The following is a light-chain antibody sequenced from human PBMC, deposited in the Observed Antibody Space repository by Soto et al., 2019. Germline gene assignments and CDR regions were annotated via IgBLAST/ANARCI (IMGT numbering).Light chain of an antibody. J-gene: IGKJ1*01. CDR2: SAS. CDR1: QSISSY. Sequence: DIQMTQSPSSLSASVGDRVTITCRASQSISSYLNWYQQKPGKAPKVLISSASRLQSGVSSRFSGSGSGTHFTLTISSLRPEDSATYYCLQGYNTFWTFGQGTKVDIK. V-gene: IGKV1-39*01. CDR3: LQGYNTFWT.